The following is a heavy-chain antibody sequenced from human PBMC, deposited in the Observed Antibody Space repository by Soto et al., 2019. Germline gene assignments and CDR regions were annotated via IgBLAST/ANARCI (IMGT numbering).Heavy chain of an antibody. Sequence: QVHLVQSGAEVKKPGASVKVSCKASGYRFTSYGINWVRQSPGQGLEWMGWISAYNGNTNYAQKVQGRVRMTTDTSTTTAYVEGRSLRSADTSVYSCWRGGDYFDYWAQGTLVTVSS. CDR3: WRGGDYFDY. CDR1: GYRFTSYG. J-gene: IGHJ4*02. D-gene: IGHD3-16*01. V-gene: IGHV1-18*01. CDR2: ISAYNGNT.